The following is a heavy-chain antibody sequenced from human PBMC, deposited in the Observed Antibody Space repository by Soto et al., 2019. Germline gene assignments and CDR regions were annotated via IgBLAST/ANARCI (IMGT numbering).Heavy chain of an antibody. CDR2: IKQDGSEQ. V-gene: IGHV3-7*02. CDR1: GFTFSGYW. J-gene: IGHJ4*02. CDR3: ASPQIEMATNVNSDY. Sequence: PGGSLRLSCAASGFTFSGYWMSWVRQAPGKGLEWVANIKQDGSEQFYVDSVKGRFTISRDNAKNSLYLQMNSLRAEDTAVYYCASPQIEMATNVNSDYWGQGTLVTVSS. D-gene: IGHD5-12*01.